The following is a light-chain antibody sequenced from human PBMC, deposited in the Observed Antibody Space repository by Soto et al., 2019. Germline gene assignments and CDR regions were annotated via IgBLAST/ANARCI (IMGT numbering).Light chain of an antibody. V-gene: IGLV2-14*03. Sequence: QSVLTQPASVSGSPGQSITISCTGTSSDVGGYNYVSWYQQHPGKAPKLMIYDVSNRPSGVSNRFSGSKSGNTASLTISGLQAEDGADYYCSSYTSRTTDVFGTGTKVTVL. CDR2: DVS. J-gene: IGLJ1*01. CDR1: SSDVGGYNY. CDR3: SSYTSRTTDV.